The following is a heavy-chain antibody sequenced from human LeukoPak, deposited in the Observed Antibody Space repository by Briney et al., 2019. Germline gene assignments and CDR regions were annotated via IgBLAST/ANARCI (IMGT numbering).Heavy chain of an antibody. D-gene: IGHD4-23*01. CDR1: GFTFTSSA. V-gene: IGHV1-58*02. Sequence: SVSVSCKASGFTFTSSAMQWVGQARGQRVEGMGWIVVGSGNTNYAQKFQERVTITREMSTSTAYIELRSLRSEATAVYYCAALLFYGGNRNFDYWGQGTLVTVSS. J-gene: IGHJ4*02. CDR2: IVVGSGNT. CDR3: AALLFYGGNRNFDY.